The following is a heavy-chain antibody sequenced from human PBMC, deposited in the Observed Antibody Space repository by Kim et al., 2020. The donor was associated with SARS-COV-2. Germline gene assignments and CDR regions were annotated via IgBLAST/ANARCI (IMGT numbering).Heavy chain of an antibody. V-gene: IGHV2-70*13. CDR2: IDWDDDK. J-gene: IGHJ6*02. CDR1: GFSLSTSGMC. D-gene: IGHD3-10*01. CDR3: ARLSGGLWFGETYGYYGMDV. Sequence: SGPTLVNPTQTLTVTCTFSGFSLSTSGMCVSWIRQPPGKALEWLALIDWDDDKYYSASLKTRLTISKDTSKNQVVLTMTNMDPVDTATYYCARLSGGLWFGETYGYYGMDVWGQGTTVTVSS.